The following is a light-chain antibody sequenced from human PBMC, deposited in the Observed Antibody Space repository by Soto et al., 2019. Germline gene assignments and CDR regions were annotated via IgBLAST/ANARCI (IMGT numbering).Light chain of an antibody. CDR3: QQRSNWPPSIT. V-gene: IGKV3D-20*02. Sequence: EIVLTQSPGTLSLSPGERATLSCRASQSVSSSFLAWYQQKPGQAPRLLIYGTSSRATGIPDRFSGRGSGTDFTLTIIRLEPEDFAVYYCQQRSNWPPSITFGQGTRLEI. CDR2: GTS. J-gene: IGKJ5*01. CDR1: QSVSSSF.